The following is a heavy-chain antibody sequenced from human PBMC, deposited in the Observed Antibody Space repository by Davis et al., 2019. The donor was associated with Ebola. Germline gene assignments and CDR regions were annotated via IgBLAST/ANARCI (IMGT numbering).Heavy chain of an antibody. CDR1: GYTFSSYG. J-gene: IGHJ5*02. CDR2: ISTYNGNT. D-gene: IGHD6-19*01. V-gene: IGHV1-18*01. CDR3: ARAGIAVAEGWGNWFDP. Sequence: AASVKVSCKASGYTFSSYGISWVRQAPGQGLEWMGWISTYNGNTNYAQKLQGRVTMTTDTSTSTAYMELRSLRSDDTAVYYWARAGIAVAEGWGNWFDPWGQGTLVTVSS.